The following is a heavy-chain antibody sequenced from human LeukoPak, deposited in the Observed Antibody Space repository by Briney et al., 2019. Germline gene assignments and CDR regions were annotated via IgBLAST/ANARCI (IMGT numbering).Heavy chain of an antibody. Sequence: PGGSLRLSCAASGFTFSSYAMSWVRQAPGKGLEWVSAISGSGGSTYYADSVRGRFTISRDNSKNTLYLQMNSLRAEDTAVYYCAKGRGRWLQFDAFDIWGQGTMVTVSS. CDR2: ISGSGGST. D-gene: IGHD5-24*01. CDR3: AKGRGRWLQFDAFDI. J-gene: IGHJ3*02. V-gene: IGHV3-23*01. CDR1: GFTFSSYA.